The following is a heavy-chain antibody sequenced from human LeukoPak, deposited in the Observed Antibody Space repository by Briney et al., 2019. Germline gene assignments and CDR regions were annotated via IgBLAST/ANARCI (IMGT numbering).Heavy chain of an antibody. CDR3: AKEVVPAASGENY. CDR1: GFTFSSYS. CDR2: ISSVSTI. Sequence: PGGSLRLSCAASGFTFSSYSMSWVRQAPGKGLEWVSYISSVSTIYHADSVKGRFTISRDNAKNSLYLQMNSLRAEDTAVYYCAKEVVPAASGENYWGQGTLVTVSS. V-gene: IGHV3-48*01. D-gene: IGHD2-2*01. J-gene: IGHJ4*02.